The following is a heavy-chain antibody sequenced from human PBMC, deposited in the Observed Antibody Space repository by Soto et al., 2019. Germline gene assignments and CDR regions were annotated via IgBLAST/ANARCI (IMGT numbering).Heavy chain of an antibody. CDR2: ISSNGGST. D-gene: IGHD3-3*01. J-gene: IGHJ6*02. CDR1: GFTFSSYA. Sequence: PGGSLRLSCSASGFTFSSYAMHWVRQAPGKGLEYVSAISSNGGSTYYADSVKGRFTISRDNSKNTLYLQMSSLRAEDTAVYYCVKGFRITIFGVVAPYYYGRDVWGQGITVTVSS. CDR3: VKGFRITIFGVVAPYYYGRDV. V-gene: IGHV3-64D*06.